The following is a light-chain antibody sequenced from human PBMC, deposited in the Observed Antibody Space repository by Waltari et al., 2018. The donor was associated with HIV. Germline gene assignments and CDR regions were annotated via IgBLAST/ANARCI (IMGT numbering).Light chain of an antibody. V-gene: IGKV3-20*01. Sequence: EIVLTQSPGTLSLSPGERAALSCRASQSVTSYSAWYQQKPGQAPRLLVYGPSSRATGIPDRFSGSGSGTDFTLTISRLEPEDFAVYYCQQYGSSPLTFGQGTKVEIK. J-gene: IGKJ1*01. CDR1: QSVTSY. CDR3: QQYGSSPLT. CDR2: GPS.